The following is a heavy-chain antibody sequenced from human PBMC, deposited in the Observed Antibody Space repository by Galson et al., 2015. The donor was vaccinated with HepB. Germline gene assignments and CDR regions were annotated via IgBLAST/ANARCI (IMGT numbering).Heavy chain of an antibody. J-gene: IGHJ4*02. CDR2: IRSKAYGGTT. CDR1: GLTFGAYA. CDR3: TRDLSSSGWYLGY. V-gene: IGHV3-49*03. D-gene: IGHD6-19*01. Sequence: SLRLSCAASGLTFGAYAMSWFRQAPGKGLEWVGFIRSKAYGGTTEYAASVKGRFTISRDDSKSITYLQMNSLKTEDTAVYYCTRDLSSSGWYLGYWGQGTLVTVSS.